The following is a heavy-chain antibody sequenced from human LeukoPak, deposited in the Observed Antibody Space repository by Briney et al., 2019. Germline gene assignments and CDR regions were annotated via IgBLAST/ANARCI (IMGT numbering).Heavy chain of an antibody. V-gene: IGHV4-59*01. CDR1: GGSLTRDN. J-gene: IGHJ3*02. CDR3: AIIKIVGLFNGFAFFDS. CDR2: IYYSGST. Sequence: PSETLSLTCTVSGGSLTRDNWGWSWQPPGKGLEWVGYIYYSGSTTYNPSLKSRVTISVDTSKNQFSLKLSSMTAAATAVNYCAIIKIVGLFNGFAFFDSAGQGTMVTVSS. D-gene: IGHD3-22*01.